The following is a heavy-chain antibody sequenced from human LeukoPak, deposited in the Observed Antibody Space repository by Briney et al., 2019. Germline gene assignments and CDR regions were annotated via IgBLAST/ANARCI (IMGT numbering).Heavy chain of an antibody. V-gene: IGHV4-38-2*01. J-gene: IGHJ3*02. Sequence: PSETLSLTCAVSGYSVSSGYNWGWIRQPPGKGLEWIGSIYHSGSTYYNPSPKSRVTISVDTSKNQFSLKLSSVTAADTAVYYCARGGSPAAISFAFDIWDQGTMVTVSS. CDR2: IYHSGST. CDR1: GYSVSSGYN. D-gene: IGHD2-2*02. CDR3: ARGGSPAAISFAFDI.